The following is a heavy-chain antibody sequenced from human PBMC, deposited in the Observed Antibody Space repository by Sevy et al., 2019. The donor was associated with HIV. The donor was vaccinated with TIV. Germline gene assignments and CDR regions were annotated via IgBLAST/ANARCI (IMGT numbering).Heavy chain of an antibody. CDR3: ARTRSYSSSWYGDYYYGMDV. J-gene: IGHJ6*02. D-gene: IGHD6-13*01. Sequence: KQSQTLSLTCAISGDSVSSNSAAWNWIRQSPPRGLEWLGRTYYRSKWYNDYAVSVKSRITINPDTSKNQFSLQLNSVTPEDTAVYYCARTRSYSSSWYGDYYYGMDVWGQGTTVTVSS. V-gene: IGHV6-1*01. CDR1: GDSVSSNSAA. CDR2: TYYRSKWYN.